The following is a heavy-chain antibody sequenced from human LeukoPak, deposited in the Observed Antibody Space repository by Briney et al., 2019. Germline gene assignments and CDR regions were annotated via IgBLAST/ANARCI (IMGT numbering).Heavy chain of an antibody. CDR1: GFTFSNYA. J-gene: IGHJ3*02. Sequence: PGGSLRLSCAASGFTFSNYAMHWVRQAPGEGLEYVSAISSSGDSTYYANSVKGRFTISRDNSKNTLYLQMGSLRAEDMAVYYCARDQGRGYSYDVFDIWGQGTMVTVSS. CDR2: ISSSGDST. V-gene: IGHV3-64*01. CDR3: ARDQGRGYSYDVFDI. D-gene: IGHD5-18*01.